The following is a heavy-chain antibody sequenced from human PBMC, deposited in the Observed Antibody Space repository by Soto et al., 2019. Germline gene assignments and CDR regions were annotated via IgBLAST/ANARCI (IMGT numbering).Heavy chain of an antibody. Sequence: ASVKVSCKASGYTFTDYYIHWVRQAPGQGLEWMGWVDPNSGGTNYAQKFQGWVTMTWDTSITTAYMDLTRLTTDDTATYFCATWVDYGDFEGFDFWGQGTLVTVSS. CDR3: ATWVDYGDFEGFDF. CDR1: GYTFTDYY. J-gene: IGHJ4*02. CDR2: VDPNSGGT. D-gene: IGHD4-17*01. V-gene: IGHV1-2*04.